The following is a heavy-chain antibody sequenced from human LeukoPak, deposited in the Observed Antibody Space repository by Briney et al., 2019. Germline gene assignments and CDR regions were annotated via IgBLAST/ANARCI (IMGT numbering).Heavy chain of an antibody. J-gene: IGHJ6*02. V-gene: IGHV3-66*01. Sequence: GSLRLSCAASGFSVMSNYMCWVRQAPGKGLEWVSILYSDDANYYADSVKGRFTISRDSSKNTVFLQMNSLRVEDTAVYYCARDRFNGMDVWGQGTTVTVSS. CDR1: GFSVMSNY. CDR3: ARDRFNGMDV. D-gene: IGHD3-3*01. CDR2: LYSDDAN.